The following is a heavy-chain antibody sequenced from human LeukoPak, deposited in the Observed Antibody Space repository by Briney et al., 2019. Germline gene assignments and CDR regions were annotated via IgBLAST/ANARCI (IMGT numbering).Heavy chain of an antibody. CDR2: IYYSGST. CDR3: ARMARITIFGGYMDV. Sequence: SETLSLTCTVSGGSISSSSYYWGWIRQPPGKGLEWIGSIYYSGSTNYNPSLKSRVTISVDTSKNQFSLKLSSVTAADTAVYYCARMARITIFGGYMDVWGKGTTVTVSS. V-gene: IGHV4-39*07. J-gene: IGHJ6*03. CDR1: GGSISSSSYY. D-gene: IGHD3-3*01.